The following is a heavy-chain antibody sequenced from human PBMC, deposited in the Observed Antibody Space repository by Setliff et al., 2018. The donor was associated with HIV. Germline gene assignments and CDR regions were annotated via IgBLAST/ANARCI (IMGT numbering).Heavy chain of an antibody. D-gene: IGHD2-15*01. CDR2: IYTSGTT. CDR3: ARDRLYCSGGSCYSVGPNDVFDI. V-gene: IGHV4-61*09. Sequence: TLSLPCTVSGGSISSGSYYWSWIRQPAGKGLEWIGHIYTSGTTNFNPSLQSRVTISVDTSKNQFSLKLSSVTAADTAVYYCARDRLYCSGGSCYSVGPNDVFDIWGQGTMVTVSS. CDR1: GGSISSGSYY. J-gene: IGHJ3*02.